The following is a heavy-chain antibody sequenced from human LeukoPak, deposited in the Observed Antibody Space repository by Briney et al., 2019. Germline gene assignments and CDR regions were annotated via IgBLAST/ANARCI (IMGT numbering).Heavy chain of an antibody. J-gene: IGHJ4*02. V-gene: IGHV3-74*01. CDR1: GFTFSSYW. D-gene: IGHD3-10*01. CDR2: INSDGSST. Sequence: GGSLRLSCAASGFTFSSYWMHWVRQAPGKGLVWVSRINSDGSSTSYADSVKGRFTISRDNAKNSLYLQMNSLRAEDTAVYYCARVRGDYYGSGSYSYYFDYWGQGTLVTVSS. CDR3: ARVRGDYYGSGSYSYYFDY.